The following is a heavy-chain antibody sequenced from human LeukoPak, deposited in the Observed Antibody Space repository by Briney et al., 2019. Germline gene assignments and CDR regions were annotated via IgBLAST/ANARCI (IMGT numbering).Heavy chain of an antibody. V-gene: IGHV4-4*02. J-gene: IGHJ4*02. CDR3: ARDVGARLSGY. CDR2: IYHSGNT. Sequence: SETLSLTCAVSGGSISSNNWWCWVRQPPGKGLEWIGEIYHSGNTNYNPSLKSRVTISVDKSKNQLSLKLTSVTAADTAFYYCARDVGARLSGYWGQGTLVTVSS. D-gene: IGHD6-6*01. CDR1: GGSISSNNW.